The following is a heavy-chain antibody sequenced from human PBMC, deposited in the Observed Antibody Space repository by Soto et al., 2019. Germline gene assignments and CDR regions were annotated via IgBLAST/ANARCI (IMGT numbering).Heavy chain of an antibody. Sequence: QLQLQESGPGLVKPSETLSLTCTVSGGSISSSSYYWGWIRQPPGKGLEWIGSIYYSGSTYYNPSLKSRVTISVDTSKNQFSLKLSSVTAADTAVYYCARWPFESYYGSGSYYNVYYGMDVWGQGTTVTVSS. CDR1: GGSISSSSYY. CDR3: ARWPFESYYGSGSYYNVYYGMDV. D-gene: IGHD3-10*01. J-gene: IGHJ6*02. CDR2: IYYSGST. V-gene: IGHV4-39*01.